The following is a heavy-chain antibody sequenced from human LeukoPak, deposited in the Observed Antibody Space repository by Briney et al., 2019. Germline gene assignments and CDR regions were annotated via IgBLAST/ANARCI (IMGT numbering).Heavy chain of an antibody. CDR1: GFTLSSYS. J-gene: IGHJ4*02. Sequence: PGGSLRLSCAASGFTLSSYSMNWVRQAPGKGLEWVSYISSSSTIYYADSVKGRSTISRDNAKNSLYLQMNSLRAEDTAVYYCAAGYCSSTSCYHPDYWGQGTLVIVSS. CDR3: AAGYCSSTSCYHPDY. CDR2: ISSSSTI. D-gene: IGHD2-2*01. V-gene: IGHV3-48*01.